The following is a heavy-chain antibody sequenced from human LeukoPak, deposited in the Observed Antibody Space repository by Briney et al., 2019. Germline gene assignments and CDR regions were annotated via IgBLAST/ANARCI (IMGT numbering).Heavy chain of an antibody. Sequence: SETLSLTCAVYGGSFSGYYWSWLRQPPGKGLEWIGEINHSGSTNYNPCLKSRVTISVDTSTNQFSLKLSSVTAADKAVYYCARDLGVVGATWSGGANDYWGQGTLVTVSS. J-gene: IGHJ4*02. CDR2: INHSGST. CDR1: GGSFSGYY. D-gene: IGHD1-26*01. CDR3: ARDLGVVGATWSGGANDY. V-gene: IGHV4-34*01.